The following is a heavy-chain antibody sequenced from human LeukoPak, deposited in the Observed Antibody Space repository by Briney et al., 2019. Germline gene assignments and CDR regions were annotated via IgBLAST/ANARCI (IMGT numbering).Heavy chain of an antibody. D-gene: IGHD2-2*02. CDR1: GYTFTSYG. Sequence: ASVKVSCKASGYTFTSYGISWVRQAPGQGLEWMGWISAYNGNTNCAQKLQGRVTMTTDTSTSTAYMELRSLRSDDTAVYYCARLYCSSTSCYTGVYMDVWGQGTSVTVSS. J-gene: IGHJ6*02. CDR3: ARLYCSSTSCYTGVYMDV. CDR2: ISAYNGNT. V-gene: IGHV1-18*01.